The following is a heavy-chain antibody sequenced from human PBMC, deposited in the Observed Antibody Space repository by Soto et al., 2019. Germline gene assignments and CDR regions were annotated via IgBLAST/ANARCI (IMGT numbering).Heavy chain of an antibody. J-gene: IGHJ5*02. CDR2: IYYSGST. CDR1: GGSISSYY. V-gene: IGHV4-59*01. Sequence: SETLSLTCTVSGGSISSYYWSWIRQPPGKGLEWIGYIYYSGSTNYNPSLKSRVTISVDTSKNQFSLKLSSVAAADTAVYYCARGTCSGGSCYPGLNWFDPWGQGTLVTVSS. D-gene: IGHD2-15*01. CDR3: ARGTCSGGSCYPGLNWFDP.